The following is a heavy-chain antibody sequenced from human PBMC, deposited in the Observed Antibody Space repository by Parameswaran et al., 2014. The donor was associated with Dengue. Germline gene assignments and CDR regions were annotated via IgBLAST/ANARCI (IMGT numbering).Heavy chain of an antibody. CDR3: ARRDPRRYFDL. CDR2: INWNGGST. Sequence: RWIRQPPGKGLEWVSGINWNGGSTGYADSVKGRFTISRDNAKNSLYLQMNSLRAEDTALYHCARRDPRRYFDLWGLAPWSPSPQ. V-gene: IGHV3-20*01. J-gene: IGHJ2*01.